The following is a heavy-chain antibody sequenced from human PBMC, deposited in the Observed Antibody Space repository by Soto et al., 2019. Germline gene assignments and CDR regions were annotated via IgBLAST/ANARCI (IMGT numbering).Heavy chain of an antibody. J-gene: IGHJ5*02. V-gene: IGHV4-59*01. Sequence: KASETLSLTCTVSGGSISSYYWSWIRQPPGKGLEWIGYIYYSGSTNYNPSLKSRVTISVDTSKNQFSLKLSSVTAADTAVYYCASWPGIAAAGLGDNWFDPWGQGTLVTVSS. CDR2: IYYSGST. D-gene: IGHD6-13*01. CDR3: ASWPGIAAAGLGDNWFDP. CDR1: GGSISSYY.